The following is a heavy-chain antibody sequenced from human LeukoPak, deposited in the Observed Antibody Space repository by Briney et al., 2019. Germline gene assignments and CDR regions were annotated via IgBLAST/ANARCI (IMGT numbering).Heavy chain of an antibody. CDR1: GFTFSSYA. V-gene: IGHV3-23*01. CDR2: ISGSGGST. CDR3: AKDGSSSWYGHDNWFDP. Sequence: GGSLRLSCAASGFTFSSYAMSWVRQAPGNGLEWVSAISGSGGSTYYADSVKGRFTISRDNSKNTLYLQMNSLRAEDTAVYHCAKDGSSSWYGHDNWFDPWGQGTLVTVSS. J-gene: IGHJ5*02. D-gene: IGHD6-13*01.